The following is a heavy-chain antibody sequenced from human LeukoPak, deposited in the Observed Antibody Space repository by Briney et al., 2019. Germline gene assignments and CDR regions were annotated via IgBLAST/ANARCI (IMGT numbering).Heavy chain of an antibody. V-gene: IGHV4-4*07. CDR3: AREGREFDSTGSRYFYYYMDV. J-gene: IGHJ6*03. CDR1: GGSISSYY. D-gene: IGHD1-14*01. CDR2: FYTSESS. Sequence: SETLSLTCTVSGGSISSYYWSWIRQPAGKGLEWIGRFYTSESSNYNPSLKSRVTMSVDTSNNQFSLKLSSVTAADTAVYYCAREGREFDSTGSRYFYYYMDVWGKGTTVTVSS.